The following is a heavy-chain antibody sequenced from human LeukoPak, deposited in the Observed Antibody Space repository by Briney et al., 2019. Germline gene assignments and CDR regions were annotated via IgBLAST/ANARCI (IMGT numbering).Heavy chain of an antibody. CDR2: IDNDGNGI. Sequence: GGSLRLSCAASGFMFSGYWMHWVRQGPEKGLELVSRIDNDGNGIIYADSVKGRFTTSRDNAKNTQYLQMSSLRVEDTAVYYCATGGGWEPSSGVVTHIDVWGKGTTVTVSS. D-gene: IGHD3-3*01. J-gene: IGHJ6*03. V-gene: IGHV3-74*01. CDR1: GFMFSGYW. CDR3: ATGGGWEPSSGVVTHIDV.